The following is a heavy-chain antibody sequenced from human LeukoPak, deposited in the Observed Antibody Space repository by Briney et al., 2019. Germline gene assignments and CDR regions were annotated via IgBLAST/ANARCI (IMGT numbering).Heavy chain of an antibody. CDR2: ISTTGSAI. CDR1: GFAFSYSE. J-gene: IGHJ6*02. V-gene: IGHV3-48*03. CDR3: ARVRMSIMDV. D-gene: IGHD6-6*01. Sequence: PGGSLRLSCVTSGFAFSYSEMTWVRQAPGKGLEWVLYISTTGSAIYYADSLKGRFTISRDNAKNSVYLQMNSLRAEDTGIYYCARVRMSIMDVWGQGTTVTVSS.